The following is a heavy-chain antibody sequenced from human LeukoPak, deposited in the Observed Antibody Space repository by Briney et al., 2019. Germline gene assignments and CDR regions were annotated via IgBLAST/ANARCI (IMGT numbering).Heavy chain of an antibody. CDR2: IYHSGST. D-gene: IGHD4-17*01. CDR3: ARTNYGDISFDY. J-gene: IGHJ4*02. V-gene: IGHV4-38-2*02. Sequence: SETLSLTCTVSGYSTSSGYYWGWIRQPPGKGLEWIGSIYHSGSTYYNPSLKSRVTISVDTSKNQFSLKLSSVTAADTAVYYCARTNYGDISFDYWGQGTLVTVSS. CDR1: GYSTSSGYY.